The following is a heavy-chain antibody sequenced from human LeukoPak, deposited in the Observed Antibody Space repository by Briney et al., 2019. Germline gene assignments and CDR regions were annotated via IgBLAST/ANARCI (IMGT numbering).Heavy chain of an antibody. CDR2: ISGSGGSA. D-gene: IGHD5-12*01. CDR3: AKDSYSGYHRAGFDP. CDR1: GFTFSSYA. V-gene: IGHV3-23*01. J-gene: IGHJ5*02. Sequence: GGSLRLSCAASGFTFSSYAMSWVRQAPGKGLEWVSAISGSGGSAYYADSVKGRFTISRDNSKNTLYRQMNSLRAEDTAVYYCAKDSYSGYHRAGFDPWGQGTLVTVSS.